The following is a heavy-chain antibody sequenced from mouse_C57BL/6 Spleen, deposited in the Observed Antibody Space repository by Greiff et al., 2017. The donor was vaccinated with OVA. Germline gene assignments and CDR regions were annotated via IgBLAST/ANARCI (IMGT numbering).Heavy chain of an antibody. D-gene: IGHD2-4*01. CDR1: GYTFTSYW. Sequence: QVQLQQSGAELAKPGASVKLSCKASGYTFTSYWMHWVKQRPGQGLEWIGYINPSSGYTNYNQKFKDKATLTADKSSSTAYMQLSSLTYEDSAVDYCARGEIYYDYDAGFAYWGQGTLVTVSA. CDR3: ARGEIYYDYDAGFAY. V-gene: IGHV1-7*01. J-gene: IGHJ3*01. CDR2: INPSSGYT.